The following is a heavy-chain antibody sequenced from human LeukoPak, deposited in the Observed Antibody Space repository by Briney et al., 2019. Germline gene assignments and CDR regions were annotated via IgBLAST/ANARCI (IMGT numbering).Heavy chain of an antibody. CDR2: IIPIFGTA. Sequence: ASVKVSCKASGGTFSSYAISWVRQAPGQGLEWMGGIIPIFGTANYAQKFQGRVTMTRDTSTSTVYMELSSLRSEDTAVYYCARATSELPGFIVWEERTEYFQHWGQGTLVTVSS. J-gene: IGHJ1*01. CDR3: ARATSELPGFIVWEERTEYFQH. V-gene: IGHV1-69*05. CDR1: GGTFSSYA. D-gene: IGHD1-26*01.